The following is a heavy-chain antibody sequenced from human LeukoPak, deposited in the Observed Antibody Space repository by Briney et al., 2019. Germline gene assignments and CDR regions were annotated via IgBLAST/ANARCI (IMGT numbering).Heavy chain of an antibody. Sequence: GGSLRLSCAASGFTFSSYGMHWVRQAPGKGLEWVSGISWNSGSIGYADSVKGRFTISRDNAKNSLYLQMNSLRAEDTALYYCAKGLRLGELSLPFDYWGQGTLVTVSS. CDR1: GFTFSSYG. D-gene: IGHD3-16*02. CDR2: ISWNSGSI. CDR3: AKGLRLGELSLPFDY. J-gene: IGHJ4*02. V-gene: IGHV3-9*01.